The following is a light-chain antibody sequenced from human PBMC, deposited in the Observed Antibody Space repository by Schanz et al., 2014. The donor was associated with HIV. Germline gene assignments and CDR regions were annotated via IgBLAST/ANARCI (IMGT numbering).Light chain of an antibody. Sequence: IQMTQSPSTVSASVGDRVTLTCRASQTIGRFLAWYQQRPGRAPKLLVYQASILETGVPSRFSGSGSGTSFTLTITSLQPDDFATYYCQQCVTYPYTFGQGTKLDIK. J-gene: IGKJ2*01. CDR3: QQCVTYPYT. CDR1: QTIGRF. CDR2: QAS. V-gene: IGKV1-5*03.